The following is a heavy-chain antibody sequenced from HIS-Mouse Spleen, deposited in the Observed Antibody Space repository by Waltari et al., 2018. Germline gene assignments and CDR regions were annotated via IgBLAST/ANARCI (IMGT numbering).Heavy chain of an antibody. CDR2: IKQDGSEK. J-gene: IGHJ4*02. V-gene: IGHV3-7*01. Sequence: EVQLVESGGGLVQPGGSLRLSCAASGFTLSSYWMSWARQAPGKGLEWVANIKQDGSEKYYVDSVKGRFTISRDNAKNSLYLQMNSLRAEDTAVYYCAREIRAFDYWGQGTLVTVSS. CDR3: AREIRAFDY. CDR1: GFTLSSYW.